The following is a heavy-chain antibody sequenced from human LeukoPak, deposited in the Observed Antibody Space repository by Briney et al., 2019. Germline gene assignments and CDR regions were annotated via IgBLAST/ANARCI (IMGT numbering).Heavy chain of an antibody. Sequence: GASVKVSCKASGGTFSSFAISWVRQAPGQGLEWMGWINAGNGNTKYSQKFQGRVTITRDTSTSTAYMELRSLRSDDTAVYYCASLAGYWGQGTLVTVSS. J-gene: IGHJ4*02. CDR1: GGTFSSFA. CDR2: INAGNGNT. CDR3: ASLAGY. V-gene: IGHV1-3*01. D-gene: IGHD3-3*02.